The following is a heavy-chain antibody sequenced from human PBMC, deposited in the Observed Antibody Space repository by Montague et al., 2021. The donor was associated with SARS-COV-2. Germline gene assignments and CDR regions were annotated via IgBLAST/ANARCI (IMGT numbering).Heavy chain of an antibody. V-gene: IGHV4-59*01. D-gene: IGHD6-13*01. CDR3: ARVCRGRSWYEVAFDI. Sequence: SETLSLTCTVSGGSITRYSWSRIRQPPRKGLECIGYIYTSGSTNXNPSLTSRVTISVDTSRNQFSLKLSSVAAADTAVYYCARVCRGRSWYEVAFDIWGQGTLVTVSS. CDR2: IYTSGST. J-gene: IGHJ3*02. CDR1: GGSITRYS.